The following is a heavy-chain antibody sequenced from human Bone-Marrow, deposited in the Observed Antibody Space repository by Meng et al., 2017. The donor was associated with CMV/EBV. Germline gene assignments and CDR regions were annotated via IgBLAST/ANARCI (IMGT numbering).Heavy chain of an antibody. Sequence: GGSLRLSCAASGFTFSSYWMSWVRQAPGKGLEWVANIKQDGSEKYYVDSVKGRFTISRDNAKNSLYLQMNSLRAEDTAVYYCASTSDSSGYYPGDWGQGTLVTVSS. V-gene: IGHV3-7*01. J-gene: IGHJ4*02. CDR1: GFTFSSYW. CDR2: IKQDGSEK. CDR3: ASTSDSSGYYPGD. D-gene: IGHD3-22*01.